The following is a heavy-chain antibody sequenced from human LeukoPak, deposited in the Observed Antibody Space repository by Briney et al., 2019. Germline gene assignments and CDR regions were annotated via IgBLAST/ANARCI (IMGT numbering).Heavy chain of an antibody. J-gene: IGHJ6*03. CDR1: GFTFDDHA. CDR3: ARGSVQLWLRDTYYYMDV. D-gene: IGHD5-18*01. CDR2: INWNGRIT. V-gene: IGHV3-20*04. Sequence: GESLRLSCAASGFTFDDHAMNWVRQVPGRGLEWVSGINWNGRITEYADSVKDRFTISRQNTKNSLYLYMNNLGGEDTALYFCARGSVQLWLRDTYYYMDVWGKGTTVTVSS.